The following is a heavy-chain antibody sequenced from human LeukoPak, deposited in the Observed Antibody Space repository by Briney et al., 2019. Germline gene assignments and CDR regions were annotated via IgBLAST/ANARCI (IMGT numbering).Heavy chain of an antibody. CDR1: GGSMNSYY. Sequence: SETLSLTCTVSGGSMNSYYWSWIRRPPGKGLEWIGYIHYSGSTNYNPSLKSRVTISVDTSKNQFSLKLNSVTAADTAVYYCARDDSSGLEGVWGQGTLVTVSS. V-gene: IGHV4-59*01. CDR2: IHYSGST. J-gene: IGHJ4*02. D-gene: IGHD3-22*01. CDR3: ARDDSSGLEGV.